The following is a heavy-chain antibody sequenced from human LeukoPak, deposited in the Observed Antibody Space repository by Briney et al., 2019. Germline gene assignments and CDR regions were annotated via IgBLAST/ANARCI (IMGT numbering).Heavy chain of an antibody. CDR2: ISAYNGNT. CDR3: ARIRDGYNCFDY. V-gene: IGHV1-18*01. Sequence: ASVTVSFKASGYTFTSYGISWVRQAHGQGLEWMGWISAYNGNTNYAQKLQGRVTMTTDTSTSTAYMELRSLRSDDTAVYYCARIRDGYNCFDYWGQGTLVTVSS. CDR1: GYTFTSYG. D-gene: IGHD5-24*01. J-gene: IGHJ4*02.